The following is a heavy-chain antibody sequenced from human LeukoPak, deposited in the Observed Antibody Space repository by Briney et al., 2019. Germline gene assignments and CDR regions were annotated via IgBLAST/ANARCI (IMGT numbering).Heavy chain of an antibody. J-gene: IGHJ4*02. Sequence: GGSLRLSCATSGFAFSRFAMNWIRQAPGKGLEWVSFISSDTPNKNYADSVKGRFTISRDNAKNSVYLQLNSLRAEDTAMYYCARDLGGPDYWGQRTLDTVSS. CDR1: GFAFSRFA. D-gene: IGHD3-16*01. CDR3: ARDLGGPDY. CDR2: ISSDTPNK. V-gene: IGHV3-21*01.